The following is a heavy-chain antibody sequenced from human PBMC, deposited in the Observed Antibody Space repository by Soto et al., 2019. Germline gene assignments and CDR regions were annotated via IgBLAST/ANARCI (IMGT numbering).Heavy chain of an antibody. J-gene: IGHJ4*02. Sequence: PGGSLRLSCAASGFTFSDSYVSWIRQAPGKGLEWVSYISGNSRYTNYADSVKGRFTISRDNAKNSLYLQMNSLGAEDTAVYYCARGRYFDWLAFDYWGQGSLVTVSS. V-gene: IGHV3-11*05. D-gene: IGHD3-9*01. CDR1: GFTFSDSY. CDR2: ISGNSRYT. CDR3: ARGRYFDWLAFDY.